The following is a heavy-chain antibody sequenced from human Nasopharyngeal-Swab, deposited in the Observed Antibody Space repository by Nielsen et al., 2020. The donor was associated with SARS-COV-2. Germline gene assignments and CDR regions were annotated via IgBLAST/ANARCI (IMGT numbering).Heavy chain of an antibody. V-gene: IGHV1-69*13. J-gene: IGHJ6*03. D-gene: IGHD3-3*01. Sequence: SVKVSCKASGGTFSSYAISWVRQATGQGLEWMGGIIPIFGTANYAQKFQGRVTITADESTSTAYMELSSLRSEDTAVYYCASHSDFWSGYRALNIANYYMDVWGKGTTVTVSS. CDR1: GGTFSSYA. CDR2: IIPIFGTA. CDR3: ASHSDFWSGYRALNIANYYMDV.